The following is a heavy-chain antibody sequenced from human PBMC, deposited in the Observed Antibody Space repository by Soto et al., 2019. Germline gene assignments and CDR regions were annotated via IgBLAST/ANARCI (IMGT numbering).Heavy chain of an antibody. J-gene: IGHJ6*02. CDR2: INCANGDT. V-gene: IGHV1-3*01. CDR1: GYTFNNYA. Sequence: ASVKVSGKASGYTFNNYALHWVRQAPGQRLEWMGWINCANGDTKYSQKFQGRVTITRDTSASTAYMELSSLRSEDTAVYYCAAQYSSGWYGMDVWGQGTTVIVSS. CDR3: AAQYSSGWYGMDV. D-gene: IGHD6-19*01.